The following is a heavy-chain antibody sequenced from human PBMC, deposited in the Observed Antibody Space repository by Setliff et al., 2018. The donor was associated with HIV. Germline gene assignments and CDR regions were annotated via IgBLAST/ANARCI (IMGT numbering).Heavy chain of an antibody. Sequence: PGESLKISCAASGFTFTEYWMHWVRQAPGEGPEWVSRINTEGRTITYANSAKGRFTISRDNARNTVYLQMDSLRVEDTAVYYCARSKTGYYFFDYWGQGTPVTVAS. CDR3: ARSKTGYYFFDY. V-gene: IGHV3-74*01. CDR2: INTEGRTI. D-gene: IGHD3-9*01. J-gene: IGHJ4*02. CDR1: GFTFTEYW.